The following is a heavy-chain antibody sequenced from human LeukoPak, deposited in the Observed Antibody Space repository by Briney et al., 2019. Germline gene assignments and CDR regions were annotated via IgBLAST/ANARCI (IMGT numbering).Heavy chain of an antibody. CDR3: AREDKGPAFFDY. D-gene: IGHD2-15*01. CDR1: GGSISSGSYY. J-gene: IGHJ4*02. CDR2: IYTSGST. Sequence: SETLSLTCTVSGGSISSGSYYWSWIRQPAGKGLELIGRIYTSGSTNYNPSLKSRVTISVDTSKNQFSLKLSSVTAADTAVYYCAREDKGPAFFDYWGQGTLVTVSS. V-gene: IGHV4-61*02.